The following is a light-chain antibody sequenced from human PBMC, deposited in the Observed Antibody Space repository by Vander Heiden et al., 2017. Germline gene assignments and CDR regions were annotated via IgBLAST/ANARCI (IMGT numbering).Light chain of an antibody. Sequence: SDLTQDPALSVALGQTVRITCQGDSLNNHHASCYQQRQRQAPIPAILATDTGPSGIPDRFSDSKSGDTASLTITGAQAEDEDDYYCNSRDTSGGHLWVFGGETKMTVL. CDR2: ATD. CDR1: SLNNHH. V-gene: IGLV3-19*01. J-gene: IGLJ3*02. CDR3: NSRDTSGGHLWV.